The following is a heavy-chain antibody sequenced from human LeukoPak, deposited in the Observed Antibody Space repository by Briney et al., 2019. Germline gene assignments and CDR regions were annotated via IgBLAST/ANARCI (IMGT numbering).Heavy chain of an antibody. D-gene: IGHD6-6*01. Sequence: GGSLRLSCAASGFTFSSYAMHWVRQAPGKGLEWVAVISYDGSNKYYADSVKGRFTISRDNSKNTLYLQMNSLRAEDTAVYYCARERQFEYNSPLRPHYYYYGMDVWGQGTTVTVSS. CDR1: GFTFSSYA. J-gene: IGHJ6*02. CDR3: ARERQFEYNSPLRPHYYYYGMDV. V-gene: IGHV3-30-3*01. CDR2: ISYDGSNK.